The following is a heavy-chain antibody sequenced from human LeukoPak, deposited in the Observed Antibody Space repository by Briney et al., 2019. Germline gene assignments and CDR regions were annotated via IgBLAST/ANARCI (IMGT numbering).Heavy chain of an antibody. CDR2: IWFDGNNK. CDR3: ASARPTSSWTAFDI. V-gene: IGHV3-33*01. D-gene: IGHD6-13*01. J-gene: IGHJ3*02. CDR1: GLTFSSYV. Sequence: GGSLRLSCAASGLTFSSYVMHWVRQAPGKGLEWVTIIWFDGNNKYYADSVKGRFTISRDNSKNTLYLQMNSLRAEDTAVYYCASARPTSSWTAFDIWGQGTMVTVSS.